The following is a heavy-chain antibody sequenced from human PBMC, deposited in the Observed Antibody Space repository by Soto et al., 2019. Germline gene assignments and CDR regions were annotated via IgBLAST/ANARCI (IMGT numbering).Heavy chain of an antibody. J-gene: IGHJ3*02. D-gene: IGHD5-12*01. V-gene: IGHV5-51*07. CDR1: GYSFTSYW. Sequence: GESLKISCKGSGYSFTSYWIGWVHQMPGKGLEWMGIIYPGDSDTRYSPSFQGQVTISADKSISTAYLQWSSLKASDTAMYYCARQFELEMATFHDAFDIWGQGTMVTVSS. CDR2: IYPGDSDT. CDR3: ARQFELEMATFHDAFDI.